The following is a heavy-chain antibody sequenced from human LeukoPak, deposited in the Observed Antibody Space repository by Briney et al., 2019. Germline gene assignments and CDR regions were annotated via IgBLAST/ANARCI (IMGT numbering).Heavy chain of an antibody. D-gene: IGHD3-3*01. CDR3: TRGFWSGNSDSFDV. V-gene: IGHV3-48*04. Sequence: GGSLRLSCAASGFTFSSYSMDWVRQAPGKGLEWISYISGGSDKIFYVGPVKGRFTISRDNAKNSLYLQMNSLRAEDTAVYYCTRGFWSGNSDSFDVWGQGTLVTVSS. J-gene: IGHJ3*01. CDR2: ISGGSDKI. CDR1: GFTFSSYS.